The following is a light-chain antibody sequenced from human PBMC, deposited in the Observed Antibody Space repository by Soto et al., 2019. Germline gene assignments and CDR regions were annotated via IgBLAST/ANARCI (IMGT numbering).Light chain of an antibody. V-gene: IGKV1-39*01. J-gene: IGKJ1*01. CDR2: AAS. Sequence: DIQMTQSPSSLSASVGDRVTITCRASQSISTYLNWYQQKPGKAPKLLIYAASTLQSGVPSRFSGSGSGTDFTLTISSLQPEDFAAYYCQQSYSTPRTSGQGTKVETK. CDR3: QQSYSTPRT. CDR1: QSISTY.